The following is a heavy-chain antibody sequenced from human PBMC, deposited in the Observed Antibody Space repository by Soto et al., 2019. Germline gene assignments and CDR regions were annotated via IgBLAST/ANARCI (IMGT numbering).Heavy chain of an antibody. D-gene: IGHD3-22*01. CDR3: ARQIYDSDTGPHFQYYCGC. CDR1: GYSFAGYW. V-gene: IGHV5-10-1*01. Sequence: GESLKISCKGSGYSFAGYWITWVRQKPWKGLEWMGRIDPSDSQTYYSPSFRGHVTISATKSITTVFLQWSSLRASDTAMYYCARQIYDSDTGPHFQYYCGCWGQGTTVSLSS. J-gene: IGHJ4*02. CDR2: IDPSDSQT.